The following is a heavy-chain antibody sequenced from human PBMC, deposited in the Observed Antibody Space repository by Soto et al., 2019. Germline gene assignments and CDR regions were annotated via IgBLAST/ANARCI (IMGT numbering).Heavy chain of an antibody. J-gene: IGHJ4*02. CDR3: AILGYCSGAACFFFDY. CDR2: IFHSGNT. CDR1: GYSISSGYY. D-gene: IGHD2-15*01. V-gene: IGHV4-38-2*02. Sequence: SETLSLTCTVSGYSISSGYYWGWIRQAPGKGLEWIGSIFHSGNTYYNPPLKSRGIISVDTSKNQFSLKLTSVTAADTAVYYCAILGYCSGAACFFFDYWGQGSLVTVSS.